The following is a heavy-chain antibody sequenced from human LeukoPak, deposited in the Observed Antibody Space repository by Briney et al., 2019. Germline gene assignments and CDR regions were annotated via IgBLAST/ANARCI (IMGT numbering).Heavy chain of an antibody. J-gene: IGHJ4*02. CDR3: ARDSMVDGYSYGSGIDY. CDR2: ISAYSGNT. V-gene: IGHV1-18*01. Sequence: ASVKVSCKASGYTFTSYGISWVRQAPGQGLEWMGWISAYSGNTKYAQKLQGRVTMTTDTSTSTAYMELRSLRSDDTAVYYCARDSMVDGYSYGSGIDYWGQGTLVTVSS. CDR1: GYTFTSYG. D-gene: IGHD5-18*01.